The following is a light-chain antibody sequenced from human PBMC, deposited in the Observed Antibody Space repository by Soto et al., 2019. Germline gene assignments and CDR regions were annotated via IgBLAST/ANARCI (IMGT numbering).Light chain of an antibody. CDR3: SSYTSSVAHV. CDR1: SSDIGGYND. V-gene: IGLV2-14*01. J-gene: IGLJ1*01. Sequence: QSALTQPVSVSGSPGQSITIPCTGTSSDIGGYNDVSWYQQHPGKAPKLMIYEVSHRPSGIPNRFSGSKSGNTASLTISGLQAEDEADYYCSSYTSSVAHVFGTGTKVTVL. CDR2: EVS.